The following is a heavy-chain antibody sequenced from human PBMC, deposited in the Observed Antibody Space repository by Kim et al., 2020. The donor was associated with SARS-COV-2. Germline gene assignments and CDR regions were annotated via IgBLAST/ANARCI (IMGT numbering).Heavy chain of an antibody. CDR3: ARDLSQGFNYGVVDS. J-gene: IGHJ4*02. Sequence: SVKVSCKASGGSFSTYAVSWVRQAPGPGLQWMGGVIPMFRTPNYAEHFEGRLTITADESTRTVYMELSSLTSEDTAIYFCARDLSQGFNYGVVDSWGQG. CDR2: VIPMFRTP. D-gene: IGHD5-18*01. V-gene: IGHV1-69*13. CDR1: GGSFSTYA.